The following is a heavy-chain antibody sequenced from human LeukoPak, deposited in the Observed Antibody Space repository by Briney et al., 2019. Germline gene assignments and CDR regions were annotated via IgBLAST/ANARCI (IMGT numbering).Heavy chain of an antibody. CDR1: GYTFTDHY. CDR3: AKGENYYGSGRDYFNY. D-gene: IGHD3-10*01. J-gene: IGHJ4*02. CDR2: INPKSGGT. V-gene: IGHV1-2*02. Sequence: GASVKVSCKASGYTFTDHYMHWVRQAPGQGLEWMGWINPKSGGTNYAQEFQGRVTMTRDSSITTAYMELTRLTSDDTAMYYCAKGENYYGSGRDYFNYWGQGTLVTVSS.